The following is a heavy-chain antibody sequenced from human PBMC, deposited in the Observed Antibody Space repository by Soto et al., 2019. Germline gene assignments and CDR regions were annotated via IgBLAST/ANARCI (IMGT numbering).Heavy chain of an antibody. J-gene: IGHJ4*02. V-gene: IGHV3-13*01. Sequence: GGSLRLSCAASGFTFSSYDMHWVRQATGKGLEWVSAIGTAGDTYYPGSVKGRFTISRENAKNSLYLQMNSLRAGDTAVYYCARVPAAAHFDYWGQGTLVTVSS. CDR3: ARVPAAAHFDY. D-gene: IGHD6-13*01. CDR2: IGTAGDT. CDR1: GFTFSSYD.